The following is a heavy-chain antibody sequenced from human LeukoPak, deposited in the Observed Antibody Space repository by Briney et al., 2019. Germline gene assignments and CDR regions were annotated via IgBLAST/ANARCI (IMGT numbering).Heavy chain of an antibody. CDR2: INGAGSST. CDR1: GFTFSSYW. V-gene: IGHV3-74*01. J-gene: IGHJ4*02. D-gene: IGHD6-19*01. Sequence: PGRTLRLSCAASGFTFSSYWMYWVRQAPGKGLVWVSHINGAGSSTSYADSVKGRFTISRDNAKNTLYLQMNSLRAEDTAVYYCARELSSGWSLDYWGQGTLVTVSS. CDR3: ARELSSGWSLDY.